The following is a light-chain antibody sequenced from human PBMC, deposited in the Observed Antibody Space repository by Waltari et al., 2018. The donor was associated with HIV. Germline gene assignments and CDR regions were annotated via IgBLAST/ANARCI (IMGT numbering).Light chain of an antibody. V-gene: IGKV1-5*03. Sequence: DVQMTQSPSTLSASVGDRVAVTCRASQVINNWLAWYQQRPGRPPKLLIYKTSNLESGVPVRFIGSGSGAEFTLTIDGLQPDDFATYFCQQYKSHSYTVGQGTRLDI. CDR3: QQYKSHSYT. CDR1: QVINNW. CDR2: KTS. J-gene: IGKJ2*01.